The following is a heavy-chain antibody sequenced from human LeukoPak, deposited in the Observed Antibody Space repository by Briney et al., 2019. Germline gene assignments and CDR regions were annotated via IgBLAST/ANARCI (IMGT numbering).Heavy chain of an antibody. D-gene: IGHD2-2*01. J-gene: IGHJ4*02. CDR2: MNPNGIGA. CDR3: ARGRLSTL. V-gene: IGHV1-8*01. Sequence: ASVKVSCKASGYPFNIYDVDWVRQAAGQGLEWLGWMNPNGIGAGYSQKFQDRVTLTMDTSTSTAYLELSSLRSEDTAVYYCARGRLSTLWGQGTLVTVSS. CDR1: GYPFNIYD.